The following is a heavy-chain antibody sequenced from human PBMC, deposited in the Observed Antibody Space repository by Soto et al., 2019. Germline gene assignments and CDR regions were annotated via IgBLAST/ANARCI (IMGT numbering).Heavy chain of an antibody. D-gene: IGHD4-17*01. J-gene: IGHJ6*02. V-gene: IGHV6-1*01. CDR3: AYAVDV. CDR2: TYYRYKWYY. CDR1: GDSVSSSTAA. Sequence: QVQLQQSGPGLVKPSQTLSLTCAISGDSVSSSTAAWNWIRQSPSGGLEWLGRTYYRYKWYYDYAPSVKGRISIDPDTSKNQFSLHLNSVTSEGTAVYYFAYAVDVWGQGTSVTVSS.